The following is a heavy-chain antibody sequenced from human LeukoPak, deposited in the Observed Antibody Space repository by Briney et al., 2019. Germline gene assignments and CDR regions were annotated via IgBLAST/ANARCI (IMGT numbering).Heavy chain of an antibody. CDR2: IRYDGSNK. D-gene: IGHD3-22*01. CDR3: AKGRTYYYDSSGYLPFDY. Sequence: GGSLRLSCAASGFTFSSYGMHWVRQAPGKGLEWVAFIRYDGSNKYYADSVKGRFTISRDNSKNTLYLQMNSLRAEDTAVYYCAKGRTYYYDSSGYLPFDYWGQGTPVTVSS. J-gene: IGHJ4*02. V-gene: IGHV3-30*02. CDR1: GFTFSSYG.